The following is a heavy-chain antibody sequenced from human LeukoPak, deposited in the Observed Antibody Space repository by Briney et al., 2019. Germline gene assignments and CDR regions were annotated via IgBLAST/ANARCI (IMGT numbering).Heavy chain of an antibody. CDR2: ISGSGGST. Sequence: GGSLRLSCAASGFTFSNHAMSWVRQAPGKGLEWVSAISGSGGSTYYADSVKGRFTISRDNSKNTLYLQMNSLRAEDTALYYCAKPRDYYNYYYGMDVWGQGTTVTVSS. D-gene: IGHD3-10*01. CDR1: GFTFSNHA. V-gene: IGHV3-23*01. CDR3: AKPRDYYNYYYGMDV. J-gene: IGHJ6*02.